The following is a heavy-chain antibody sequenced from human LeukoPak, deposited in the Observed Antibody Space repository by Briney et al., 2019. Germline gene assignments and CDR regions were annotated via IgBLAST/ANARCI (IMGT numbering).Heavy chain of an antibody. CDR3: ARGRRGRYCSSTSCFMAYYYYGMDV. CDR2: INPNSGGT. D-gene: IGHD2-2*01. Sequence: GASVKVSCKASGYTFTGYYMHWVRQAPGQGLEWMGRINPNSGGTNYAQKFQGRVTMTRDTSISTAYMELSSLRSEDTAVYYCARGRRGRYCSSTSCFMAYYYYGMDVWGQGTTVTVSS. V-gene: IGHV1-2*06. J-gene: IGHJ6*02. CDR1: GYTFTGYY.